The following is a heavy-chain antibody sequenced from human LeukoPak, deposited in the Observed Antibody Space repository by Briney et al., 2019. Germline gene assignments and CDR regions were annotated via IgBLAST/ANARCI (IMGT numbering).Heavy chain of an antibody. D-gene: IGHD2-2*01. V-gene: IGHV4-59*01. CDR1: GGSISSYY. CDR3: ATALYQPDAFDI. Sequence: SETLSLTCTVSGGSISSYYWSWIRQPPGKGLEWIGYIYYSRSTNYNPSLKSRVTISVDTSKNQFSLKLSSVTAADTAVYYCATALYQPDAFDIWGQGTMVTVSS. J-gene: IGHJ3*02. CDR2: IYYSRST.